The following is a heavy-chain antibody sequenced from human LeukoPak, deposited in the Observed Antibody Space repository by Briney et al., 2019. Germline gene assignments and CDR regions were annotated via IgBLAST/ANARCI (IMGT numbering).Heavy chain of an antibody. J-gene: IGHJ4*02. V-gene: IGHV3-23*01. CDR2: ISGSGGST. D-gene: IGHD4-17*01. Sequence: GGSLRLSCAASGFTFSSYVMSWVRQAPGKGLEWVSAISGSGGSTYYADSVKGRFTISRDNAKNSLYLQMNSLRAEDTAVYYCARLTTTVTTPFDYWGQGTLVTVSS. CDR1: GFTFSSYV. CDR3: ARLTTTVTTPFDY.